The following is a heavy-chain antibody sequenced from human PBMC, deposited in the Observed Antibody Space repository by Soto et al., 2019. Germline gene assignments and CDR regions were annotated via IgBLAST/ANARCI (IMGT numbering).Heavy chain of an antibody. CDR2: INAGYGNT. CDR1: GYTFSSYA. D-gene: IGHD7-27*01. J-gene: IGHJ4*02. CDR3: ASDTGDGTFDF. V-gene: IGHV1-3*01. Sequence: QVHLVQSGAEVRKPGASVKVSCKASGYTFSSYAMHWVRQAPGQRLEWMGWINAGYGNTKSSQKFQDRVTIPRDTSASTAYMELTSLRSEDTAVYYCASDTGDGTFDFWGQGTLVTVSS.